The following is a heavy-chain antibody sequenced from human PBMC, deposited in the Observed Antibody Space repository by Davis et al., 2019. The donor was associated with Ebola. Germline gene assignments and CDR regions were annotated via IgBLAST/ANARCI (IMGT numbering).Heavy chain of an antibody. Sequence: GESLKISCAASGFTFSSYAMSWVRQAPGKGLEWVSAISGSGGSTYYADSVKGRFTISRDNSKNTLYLQMNSLRAEDTAVYYCAKAADYYDSSGYWRYYGMDVWGQGTTVTVSS. CDR2: ISGSGGST. CDR1: GFTFSSYA. J-gene: IGHJ6*02. D-gene: IGHD3-22*01. CDR3: AKAADYYDSSGYWRYYGMDV. V-gene: IGHV3-23*01.